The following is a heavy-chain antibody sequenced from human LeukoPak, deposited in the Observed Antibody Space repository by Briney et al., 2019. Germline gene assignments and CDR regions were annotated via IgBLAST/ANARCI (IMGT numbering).Heavy chain of an antibody. CDR2: ISDSGGNT. J-gene: IGHJ4*02. D-gene: IGHD6-6*01. CDR1: GFTFNSYA. Sequence: GGSLRLSCAASGFTFNSYAMSWVRQAPWERLQWVSGISDSGGNTYYADSVRGRFTISRDNSKNTLYLQMNSLRAEDTAVYYCARHRSSWLIDYWGQGTLVTASS. V-gene: IGHV3-23*01. CDR3: ARHRSSWLIDY.